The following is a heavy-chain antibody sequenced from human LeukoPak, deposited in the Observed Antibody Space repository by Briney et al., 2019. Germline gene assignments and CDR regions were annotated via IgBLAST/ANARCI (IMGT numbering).Heavy chain of an antibody. CDR2: INHSGST. D-gene: IGHD2-2*01. CDR3: ARDVIVVVPAALGYYYYYGMDV. V-gene: IGHV4-34*01. J-gene: IGHJ6*02. Sequence: SETLSLTCAVYGGSFSGYYWSWIRQPPGKGLEWIGEINHSGSTNYNPSLKSRVTISVDTSKNQFSLKLSSVTAADTAVYYCARDVIVVVPAALGYYYYYGMDVWGQGTTVTVSS. CDR1: GGSFSGYY.